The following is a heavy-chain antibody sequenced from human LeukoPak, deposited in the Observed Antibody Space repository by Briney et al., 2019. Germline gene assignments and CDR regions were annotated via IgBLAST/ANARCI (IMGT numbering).Heavy chain of an antibody. CDR3: ARGPSGYHNT. D-gene: IGHD5-12*01. J-gene: IGHJ4*02. CDR2: IRYDGSNK. CDR1: GFTFSSYA. V-gene: IGHV3-30*02. Sequence: GGSLRLSCAASGFTFSSYAMNWVRQAPGKGLEGVAFIRYDGSNKYYADSVKGRFTISRDNSKNTLYLQMNSLRAEDTAVYYCARGPSGYHNTGGQGTLVTVSS.